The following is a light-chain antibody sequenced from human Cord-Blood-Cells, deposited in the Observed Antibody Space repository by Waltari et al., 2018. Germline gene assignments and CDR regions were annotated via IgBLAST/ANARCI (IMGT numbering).Light chain of an antibody. V-gene: IGKV3-11*01. CDR2: DAS. CDR3: QQYYSTPIT. CDR1: QSVSSY. J-gene: IGKJ5*01. Sequence: EIVLTQSPATLSLSPGERATLSCRASQSVSSYLAWYQQKPGQAPMLLIYDASNRATGIPARFSGSGSGTDFTLTISSLEPEDFAVYYCQQYYSTPITFGQGTRLEIK.